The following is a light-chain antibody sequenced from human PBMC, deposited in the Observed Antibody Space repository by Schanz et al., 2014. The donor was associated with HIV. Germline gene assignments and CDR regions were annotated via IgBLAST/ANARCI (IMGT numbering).Light chain of an antibody. Sequence: QSALTQPASVSGSPGQLITISCTGTSSDVGGYNYVSWYQQHPGKAPKLMIYEVSNRPSGVSNRFSGSKSGNTASLTISGLQAEDEADYYCCSYAGSSTVVFGGGTKVTVL. CDR3: CSYAGSSTVV. CDR2: EVS. CDR1: SSDVGGYNY. V-gene: IGLV2-14*03. J-gene: IGLJ2*01.